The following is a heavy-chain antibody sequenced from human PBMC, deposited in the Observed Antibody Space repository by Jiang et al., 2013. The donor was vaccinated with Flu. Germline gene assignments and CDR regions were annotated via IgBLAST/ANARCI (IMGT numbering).Heavy chain of an antibody. CDR1: GYTFTSYD. CDR2: MNPNSGNT. V-gene: IGHV1-8*01. CDR3: ARATVTRLKPDDAFDI. Sequence: SGAEVKKPGASVKVSCKASGYTFTSYDINWVRQATGQGLEWMGWMNPNSGNTGYAQKFQGRVTMTRNTSISTAYMELSSLRSEDTAVYYCARATVTRLKPDDAFDIWGQGTMVTVSS. J-gene: IGHJ3*02. D-gene: IGHD4-17*01.